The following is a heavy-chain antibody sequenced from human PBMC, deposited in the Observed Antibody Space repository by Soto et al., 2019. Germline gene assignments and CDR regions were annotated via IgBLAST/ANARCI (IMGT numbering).Heavy chain of an antibody. V-gene: IGHV3-23*01. J-gene: IGHJ4*01. Sequence: WGSLRLSCAASGFTLSSYNLNWVRQAAGLGLEWVSTITVSGVSTYYADSGKDRFTISRYTSKYRRYLLLISLRVNDTAVYYCAKQADLISDNYGSCFDFWGHGTLVTAPQ. CDR1: GFTLSSYN. D-gene: IGHD3-10*01. CDR2: ITVSGVST. CDR3: AKQADLISDNYGSCFDF.